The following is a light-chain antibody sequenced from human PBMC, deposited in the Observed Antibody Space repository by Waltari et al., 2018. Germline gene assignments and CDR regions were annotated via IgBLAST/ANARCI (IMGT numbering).Light chain of an antibody. Sequence: QSALTQPASVSGSPGQSITISCTGTSSDVGNYNLVSWYQQHPGQAPKLIIYEVSQRPSGVSNRFSDSKPVTTASLTISGLQAEDEADFYCCSYAGSGSSVVFGGGTKLTVL. J-gene: IGLJ2*01. CDR1: SSDVGNYNL. CDR3: CSYAGSGSSVV. V-gene: IGLV2-23*02. CDR2: EVS.